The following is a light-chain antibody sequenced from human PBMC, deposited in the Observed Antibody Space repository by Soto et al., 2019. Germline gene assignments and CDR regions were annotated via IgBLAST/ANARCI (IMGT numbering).Light chain of an antibody. J-gene: IGKJ1*01. Sequence: EIVLTQSPGTLSLSPGERATLSCRASQSVSSNHLAWYQQQTGQTPRLLIYIASNRAPGIPDRFSGSGSGTHFTLTIIREEPEDFAVYYCQKYDSSPWTFGQGTKVEIK. CDR1: QSVSSNH. CDR3: QKYDSSPWT. CDR2: IAS. V-gene: IGKV3-20*01.